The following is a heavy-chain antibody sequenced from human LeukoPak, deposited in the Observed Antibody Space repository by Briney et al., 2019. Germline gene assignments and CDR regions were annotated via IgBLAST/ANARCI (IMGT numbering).Heavy chain of an antibody. D-gene: IGHD3-22*01. CDR3: ARTPITYYYDSSGYYYPFFLDY. Sequence: PGGSLRLSCAASGFTFSTYGMHWVRQAPGKGLEWVTFIQYDGTNKYYADSVKGRFTISRDNSKNTLYLQMNSLRAEDTAVYYCARTPITYYYDSSGYYYPFFLDYWGQGTLVTVSS. CDR1: GFTFSTYG. CDR2: IQYDGTNK. J-gene: IGHJ4*02. V-gene: IGHV3-30*02.